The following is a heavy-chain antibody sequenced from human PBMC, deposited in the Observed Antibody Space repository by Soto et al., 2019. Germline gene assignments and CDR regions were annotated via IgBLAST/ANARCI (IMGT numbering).Heavy chain of an antibody. J-gene: IGHJ6*02. CDR3: ARERRDSSSRIIYYGMDV. CDR1: GGTFSSYA. V-gene: IGHV1-69*06. D-gene: IGHD6-13*01. CDR2: IIPIFGTA. Sequence: QVQLVQSGAEVKKPGSSVKVSCKASGGTFSSYAISWVRQAPGQGLEWMGGIIPIFGTANYAQKFQGRVTITADKSTSTAYLELSSLRSEDTAVYYCARERRDSSSRIIYYGMDVWGQGTTVTVSS.